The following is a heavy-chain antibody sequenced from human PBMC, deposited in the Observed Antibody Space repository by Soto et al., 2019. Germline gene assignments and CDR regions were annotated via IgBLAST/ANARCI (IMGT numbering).Heavy chain of an antibody. D-gene: IGHD1-1*01. CDR2: ISGSGIST. J-gene: IGHJ4*02. CDR1: GFTFSNYG. Sequence: GGSLRLSCAASGFTFSNYGMNWVRQAPGEGLEWVSAISGSGISTYYADSVEGRFTISRDNSKNTLYLQMNSLRAEDTAIYYCAKAFKTTPGSPYYFEYWGQGTLVTVSS. V-gene: IGHV3-23*01. CDR3: AKAFKTTPGSPYYFEY.